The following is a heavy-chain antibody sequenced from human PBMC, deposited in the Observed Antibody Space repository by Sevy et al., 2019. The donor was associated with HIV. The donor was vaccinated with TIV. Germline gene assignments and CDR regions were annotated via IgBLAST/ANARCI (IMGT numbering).Heavy chain of an antibody. V-gene: IGHV1-69*13. CDR1: GGTFSSYS. J-gene: IGHJ6*02. D-gene: IGHD6-19*01. Sequence: ASVKVSCKASGGTFSSYSISWVRQAPGQGLDWMGGIIPIFGSVNNAQKFQDRVTVTVDESTSRAYMELSSLRSEEMDVYYCARVGSLAVAGTGDWYYGMDVWGQGTTVTVSS. CDR2: IIPIFGSV. CDR3: ARVGSLAVAGTGDWYYGMDV.